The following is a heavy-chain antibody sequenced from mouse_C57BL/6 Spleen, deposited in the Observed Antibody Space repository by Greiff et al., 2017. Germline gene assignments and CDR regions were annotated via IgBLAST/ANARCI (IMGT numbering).Heavy chain of an antibody. D-gene: IGHD2-4*01. J-gene: IGHJ1*03. V-gene: IGHV5-6*01. CDR1: GFTFSSYG. CDR3: ARGRDYDEGYFDV. CDR2: ISSGGSYN. Sequence: EVQVVESGGDLVKPGGSLKLSCAASGFTFSSYGMSWVRQTPDKRLEWVATISSGGSYNYYPDSVKGRFTISRDNAKNTLYLQMSSLKSEDTAMYYCARGRDYDEGYFDVWGTGTTVTVSS.